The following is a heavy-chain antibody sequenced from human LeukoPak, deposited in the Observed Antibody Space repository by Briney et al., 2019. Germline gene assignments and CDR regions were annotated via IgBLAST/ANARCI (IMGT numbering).Heavy chain of an antibody. Sequence: PGGSLRLSCAASGFTFSTAWMSWVRQAPGKGLEWVANINQDGSEKYYVDSVKGRFTISGDNAKNSLYLQMSSLRAEDTAVYYCARIGAGITIDYWGQGTLVTVSS. J-gene: IGHJ4*02. CDR1: GFTFSTAW. CDR3: ARIGAGITIDY. V-gene: IGHV3-7*05. D-gene: IGHD6-13*01. CDR2: INQDGSEK.